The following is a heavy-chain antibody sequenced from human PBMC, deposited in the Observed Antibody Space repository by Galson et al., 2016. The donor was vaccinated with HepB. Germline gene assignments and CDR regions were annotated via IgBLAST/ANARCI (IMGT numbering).Heavy chain of an antibody. CDR1: GFNFDDYA. CDR2: ITWNGGTL. Sequence: SLRLSCAASGFNFDDYAMHWVRQAPGKGLEWVSTITWNGGTLGYADSVRGRFTIYRDNAKNSLYLQMNSLRADDTAFYYCAKDTTAYKGSFDYWGQGTLVTVSS. J-gene: IGHJ4*02. D-gene: IGHD5-24*01. V-gene: IGHV3-9*01. CDR3: AKDTTAYKGSFDY.